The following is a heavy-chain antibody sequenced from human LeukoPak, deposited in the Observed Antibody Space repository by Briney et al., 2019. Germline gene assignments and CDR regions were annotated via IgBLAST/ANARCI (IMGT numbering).Heavy chain of an antibody. D-gene: IGHD5-24*01. J-gene: IGHJ6*03. Sequence: PSETLSLTCAVYGGSFSGYYWSWIRQPPGKGREWIGEINHSGSTNYNPSPKSRVAISVDTSKNQFSLKLSSVTAADTAVYYCARGEMATIIYYYYYYMDVWGKGTTVTVSS. CDR2: INHSGST. V-gene: IGHV4-34*01. CDR1: GGSFSGYY. CDR3: ARGEMATIIYYYYYYMDV.